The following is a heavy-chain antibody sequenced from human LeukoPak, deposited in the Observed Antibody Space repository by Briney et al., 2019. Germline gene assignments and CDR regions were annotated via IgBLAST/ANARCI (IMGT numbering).Heavy chain of an antibody. CDR2: IIPIFGTA. Sequence: ASVKVSCKASGGTFSSYAISWVRQAPGLGLEWMGRIIPIFGTANYAQKFQGRVTITTDESTSTAYMELSSLRSEDTAVYYCAREGGYYDSSGYYLRWGQGTLATVSS. CDR1: GGTFSSYA. V-gene: IGHV1-69*05. CDR3: AREGGYYDSSGYYLR. J-gene: IGHJ4*02. D-gene: IGHD3-22*01.